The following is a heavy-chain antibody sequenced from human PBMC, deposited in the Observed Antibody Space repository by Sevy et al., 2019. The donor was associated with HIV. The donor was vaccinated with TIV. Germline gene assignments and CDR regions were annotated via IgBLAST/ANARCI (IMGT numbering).Heavy chain of an antibody. D-gene: IGHD6-19*01. CDR1: GFTFSSYG. CDR2: IWYDGSNK. J-gene: IGHJ4*02. CDR3: ARGYSSGWHHSGYFDY. V-gene: IGHV3-33*01. Sequence: GGSLRLSCAASGFTFSSYGMHWVRQAPGKGLEWVAVIWYDGSNKYYAASVKGRFTISRDNSKNTLYLQMNSVRAEDTAVYYCARGYSSGWHHSGYFDYWGQGTLVTVSS.